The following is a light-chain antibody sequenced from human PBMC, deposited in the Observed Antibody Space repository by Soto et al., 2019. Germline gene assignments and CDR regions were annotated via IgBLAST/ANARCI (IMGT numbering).Light chain of an antibody. V-gene: IGKV3-11*01. Sequence: EIVLTQSPATLSLSPGDRVTLSCRASQSVGSYLAWYQQQPGQAPRLLIYGASNRATGIPARFSGSGSRTDFTLTISSLEPEDFAVYFCQNRNNWPPDATFGQGTRLEIK. CDR2: GAS. J-gene: IGKJ2*01. CDR1: QSVGSY. CDR3: QNRNNWPPDAT.